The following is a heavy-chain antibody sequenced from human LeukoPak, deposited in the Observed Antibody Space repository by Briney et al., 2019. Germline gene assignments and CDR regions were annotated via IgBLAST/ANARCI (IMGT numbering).Heavy chain of an antibody. D-gene: IGHD1-7*01. CDR1: GFTFTHYD. CDR3: ARGPINWNYRLDY. Sequence: GGSLRLSCAASGFTFTHYDMNWVRQAPGKGLEWVSGLTSSGASTYYADSVKGRFTISRDNSKNTVYLQMNSLRAEDTAVYYCARGPINWNYRLDYWGQGTLVTVSS. CDR2: LTSSGAST. J-gene: IGHJ4*02. V-gene: IGHV3-23*01.